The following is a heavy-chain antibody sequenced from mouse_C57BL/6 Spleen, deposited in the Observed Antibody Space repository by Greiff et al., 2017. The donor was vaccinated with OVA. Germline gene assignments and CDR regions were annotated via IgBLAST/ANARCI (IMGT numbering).Heavy chain of an antibody. J-gene: IGHJ1*03. CDR3: ARGGVYYYGSSTYWYFDV. V-gene: IGHV1-9*01. Sequence: QVQLQQSGAELMKPGASVKLSCKATGYTFTGYWIEWVKQRPGHGLEWIGEILPGSGSTNYNEKFKGKATFTADTSSNTAYMQLSSLTTEDSAIYYCARGGVYYYGSSTYWYFDVWGTGTTVTVSS. CDR2: ILPGSGST. D-gene: IGHD1-1*01. CDR1: GYTFTGYW.